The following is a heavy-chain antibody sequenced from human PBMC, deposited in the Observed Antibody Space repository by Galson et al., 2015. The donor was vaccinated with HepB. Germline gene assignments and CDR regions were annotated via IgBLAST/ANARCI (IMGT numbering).Heavy chain of an antibody. Sequence: QSGAEVKEPGESLRISCKGSGYSFTTYWIGWVRQMPGKGLEWMGRTDPSDSNTDYSPSFQGHVTISADKSITTAYLQWSSLKASDTAIYYCARDQGGINWYYFDYWGQGSLVTVSS. V-gene: IGHV5-10-1*01. D-gene: IGHD1-1*01. J-gene: IGHJ4*02. CDR2: TDPSDSNT. CDR1: GYSFTTYW. CDR3: ARDQGGINWYYFDY.